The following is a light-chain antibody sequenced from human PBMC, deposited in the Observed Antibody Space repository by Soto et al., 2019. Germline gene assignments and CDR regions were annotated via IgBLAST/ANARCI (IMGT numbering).Light chain of an antibody. J-gene: IGLJ3*02. Sequence: QSALTQPRSVSGSPGQSVTISCTGTSGDIGGFTYVSWYQHHPGKVPKLMIYDVRKRPSGVPHRFSGSKSGNTASLTISGLQAEDEADYYCCSYAGTYTFWVFGGGTKVTVL. CDR1: SGDIGGFTY. V-gene: IGLV2-11*01. CDR2: DVR. CDR3: CSYAGTYTFWV.